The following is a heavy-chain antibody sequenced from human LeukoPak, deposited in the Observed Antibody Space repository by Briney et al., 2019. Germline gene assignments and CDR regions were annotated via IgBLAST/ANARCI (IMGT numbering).Heavy chain of an antibody. Sequence: ASVKVSCKASGYTLTGYYMHWVRQAPGQGLEWMGRINPNSGGTNYAQKFQGRVTMTRDTSNSTAYMELSRLRSDDTAVYYCARDYNGDYVSLNYYYYYYMDVWGKGTTVTVSS. CDR1: GYTLTGYY. V-gene: IGHV1-2*06. J-gene: IGHJ6*03. CDR3: ARDYNGDYVSLNYYYYYYMDV. D-gene: IGHD4-17*01. CDR2: INPNSGGT.